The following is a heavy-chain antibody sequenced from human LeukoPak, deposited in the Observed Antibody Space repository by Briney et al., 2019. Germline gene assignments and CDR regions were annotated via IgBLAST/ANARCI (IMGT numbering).Heavy chain of an antibody. CDR2: ISSSGSTI. CDR1: GFTLSDYY. Sequence: GGSLRLSCAAAGFTLSDYYMSWVRQAQGKGVGWVSYISSSGSTIYYPDSVKGRLTISSDNAKNSLYLQMNSLRAEDTAVYYCARVNNCNDFSFFDYWVQATLVTVSS. CDR3: ARVNNCNDFSFFDY. D-gene: IGHD1-20*01. J-gene: IGHJ4*02. V-gene: IGHV3-11*01.